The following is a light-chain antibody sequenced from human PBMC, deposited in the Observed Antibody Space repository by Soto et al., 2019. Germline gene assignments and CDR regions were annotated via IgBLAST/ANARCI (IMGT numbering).Light chain of an antibody. CDR3: QQYGSPPGT. CDR1: KILCSRC. Sequence: EIVMKQSPATLSVVPGSRETVSGRTGKILCSRCSWYKPNPGRAPRLPAYGSYSRATGIPDRFSGSGSGTDFTLTLSRPQPEDFAVYYCQQYGSPPGTFGQGTQVHIK. CDR2: GSY. J-gene: IGKJ1*01. V-gene: IGKV3-20*01.